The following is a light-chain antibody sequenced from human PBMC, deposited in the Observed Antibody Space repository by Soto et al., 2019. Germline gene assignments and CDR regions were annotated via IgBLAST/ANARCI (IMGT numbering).Light chain of an antibody. CDR2: AAS. Sequence: AIQMTQSPSSLSASVGDRVTITCRASRGIRNDLGWYQQKPGKAPKLLIYAASSLQSGVPSRFSGSGTGTDFTLAIDNLQPEDFETYYCLQDYSYPLTFGQGTKVEIK. J-gene: IGKJ1*01. CDR1: RGIRND. CDR3: LQDYSYPLT. V-gene: IGKV1-6*01.